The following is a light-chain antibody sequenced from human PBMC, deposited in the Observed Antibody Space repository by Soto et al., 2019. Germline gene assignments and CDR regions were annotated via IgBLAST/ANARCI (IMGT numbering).Light chain of an antibody. CDR1: NLGSKY. CDR2: QDN. V-gene: IGLV3-1*01. Sequence: SYELTQPPSVSVSPGQPATITCSGDNLGSKYVCWYQQKPGQSPALVIYQDNKRPSGIPERLSGSNSGNTATLTISGTQAMVEGDYYCQAWDSSAHVVFGGGTQLTVL. CDR3: QAWDSSAHVV. J-gene: IGLJ2*01.